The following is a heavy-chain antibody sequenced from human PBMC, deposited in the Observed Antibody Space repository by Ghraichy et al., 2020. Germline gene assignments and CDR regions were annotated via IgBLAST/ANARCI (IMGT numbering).Heavy chain of an antibody. Sequence: ESLNISCAVYGGSFSGYYWSWIRQPPGKGLEWIGEINHSGSTNYNPSLKSRVTISVDTSKNQFSLKLSSVTAADTAVYYCARGRRITIFGYYYGMDVWGQGTTVTVSS. J-gene: IGHJ6*02. V-gene: IGHV4-34*01. CDR1: GGSFSGYY. D-gene: IGHD3-3*01. CDR2: INHSGST. CDR3: ARGRRITIFGYYYGMDV.